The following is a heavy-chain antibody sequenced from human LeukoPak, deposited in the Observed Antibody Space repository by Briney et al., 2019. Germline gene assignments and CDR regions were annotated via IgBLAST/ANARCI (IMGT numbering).Heavy chain of an antibody. Sequence: GGSLRLSCAASGFTFSSYAMSWVRQAPGKGLEWVSAISGSADSTYYPDSVKGRFTISRDNSKNTLYLQMNSLRAEDTAVYYCAKDLLWFGESLDYWGQGTLVTVSS. V-gene: IGHV3-23*01. J-gene: IGHJ4*02. CDR1: GFTFSSYA. CDR2: ISGSADST. CDR3: AKDLLWFGESLDY. D-gene: IGHD3-10*01.